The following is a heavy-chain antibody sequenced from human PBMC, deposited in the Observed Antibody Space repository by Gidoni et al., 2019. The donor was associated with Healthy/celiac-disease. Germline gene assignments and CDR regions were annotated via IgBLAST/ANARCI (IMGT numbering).Heavy chain of an antibody. CDR2: ISSSGSTI. CDR1: GFTFSSYE. J-gene: IGHJ6*02. D-gene: IGHD6-19*01. Sequence: EVQLVESGGGLVQPGGSLRLSCAASGFTFSSYEMNWVRQAPGKGLEWVSYISSSGSTIYYADSVKGRFTISRDNAKNSLYLQMNSLRAEDTAVYYCARDRSSGAPHPDYYYGMDVWGQGTTVTVSS. CDR3: ARDRSSGAPHPDYYYGMDV. V-gene: IGHV3-48*03.